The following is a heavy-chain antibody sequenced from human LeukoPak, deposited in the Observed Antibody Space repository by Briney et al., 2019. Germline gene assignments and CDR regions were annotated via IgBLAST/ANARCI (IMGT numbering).Heavy chain of an antibody. D-gene: IGHD5-18*01. J-gene: IGHJ3*02. CDR1: GYTFTSYD. CDR2: MNPNSGNT. CDR3: ARVRGYSYGHDAFDI. V-gene: IGHV1-8*01. Sequence: GASVKVSCKASGYTFTSYDINWVRQATGQGLEWMGWMNPNSGNTGYAQKFQGRVTITRNTSISTAYMELSSLRSEDTAAYYCARVRGYSYGHDAFDIWGQGTMVTVSS.